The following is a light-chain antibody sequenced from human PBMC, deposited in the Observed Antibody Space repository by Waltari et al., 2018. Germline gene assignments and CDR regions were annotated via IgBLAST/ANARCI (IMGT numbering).Light chain of an antibody. CDR3: QHYVRLPVT. J-gene: IGKJ1*01. Sequence: IVLTQSPGTLSLSPGERATLSCRASQSVSRTLAWYQQKPGQAPRLLIYGASTRAAGIPDRFSGRGSGTDFNLTISRLEPEDFAVYYCQHYVRLPVTFGQGTKVEIK. CDR2: GAS. V-gene: IGKV3-20*01. CDR1: QSVSRT.